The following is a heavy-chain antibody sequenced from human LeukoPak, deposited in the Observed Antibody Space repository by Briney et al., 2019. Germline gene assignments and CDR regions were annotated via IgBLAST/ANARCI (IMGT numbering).Heavy chain of an antibody. CDR1: GFTFSSYA. Sequence: GGSLRLSCAASGFTFSSYAMSWVRQAPGKGLEWVSAISGSGGSTYYADSVKGRFTISRDNSKNTLYLQMNSLRAEDTAVYYCAKDSGSGSYFGVIYYFDYWGQGTLVTVSS. D-gene: IGHD1-26*01. J-gene: IGHJ4*02. CDR3: AKDSGSGSYFGVIYYFDY. CDR2: ISGSGGST. V-gene: IGHV3-23*01.